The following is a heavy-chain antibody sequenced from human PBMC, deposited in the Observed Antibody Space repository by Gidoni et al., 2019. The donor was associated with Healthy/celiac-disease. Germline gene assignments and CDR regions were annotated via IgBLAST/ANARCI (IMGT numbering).Heavy chain of an antibody. CDR2: IYSGGST. CDR3: SRFNSGSYYY. Sequence: EVQLVDSWGCLVQPGGSLKLSCAASGFTVSANYMSWVRQAPGKGLQWVSVIYSGGSTYYAESVKGRFTISIDNSKNTVYLQMNSLRHEDTAVYYGSRFNSGSYYYWGQGTLVTVSS. CDR1: GFTVSANY. D-gene: IGHD1-26*01. V-gene: IGHV3-66*01. J-gene: IGHJ4*02.